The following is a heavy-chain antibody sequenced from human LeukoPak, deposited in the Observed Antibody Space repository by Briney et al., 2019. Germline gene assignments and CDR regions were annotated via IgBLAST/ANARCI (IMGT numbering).Heavy chain of an antibody. CDR2: ISGSGGSA. J-gene: IGHJ4*02. D-gene: IGHD2-15*01. CDR3: AQDWEDIVVVAATLGY. V-gene: IGHV3-23*01. Sequence: PGGSLRLSCAASGFSFSSYAMSWVRQAPGKGLQWVSAISGSGGSAYYAASVKGRFIISRDNSKNTLYLQMNSLRAEDTAVYYCAQDWEDIVVVAATLGYWGQGTLVTVSS. CDR1: GFSFSSYA.